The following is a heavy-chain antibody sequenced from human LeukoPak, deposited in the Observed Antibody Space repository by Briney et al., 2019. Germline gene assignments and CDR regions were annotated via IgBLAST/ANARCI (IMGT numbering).Heavy chain of an antibody. CDR3: ARLRGPTVTPYYYYYMGV. D-gene: IGHD4-17*01. CDR2: IYYSGST. J-gene: IGHJ6*03. V-gene: IGHV4-39*01. Sequence: SETLSLTCTVSGGSISSSSYYWGWIRQPPGKGLEWMGSIYYSGSTYYNPSLKSRVTISVDTSKNQFSLKLSSVTAADTAVYYCARLRGPTVTPYYYYYMGVWGKGTTVTVSS. CDR1: GGSISSSSYY.